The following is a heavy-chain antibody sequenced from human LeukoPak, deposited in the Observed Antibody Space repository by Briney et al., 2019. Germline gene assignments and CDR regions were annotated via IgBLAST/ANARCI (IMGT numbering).Heavy chain of an antibody. CDR1: GFTVSSNE. D-gene: IGHD5-18*01. J-gene: IGHJ4*02. V-gene: IGHV3-38-3*01. CDR3: ARQPLGDTSMVPGSY. Sequence: GGSLRLSCAASGFTVSSNEMSWVRQAPGKGLEWVSSISGGSTYYADSRKGRFTISRDNSKNTLHLQMNSLRAEDTAVYYCARQPLGDTSMVPGSYWGQGTLVTVSS. CDR2: ISGGST.